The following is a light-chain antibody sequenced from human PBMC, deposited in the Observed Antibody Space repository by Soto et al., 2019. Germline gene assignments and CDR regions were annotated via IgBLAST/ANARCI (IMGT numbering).Light chain of an antibody. CDR2: EVV. V-gene: IGLV2-14*01. CDR1: SSDIGAYKY. J-gene: IGLJ2*01. Sequence: QSALTQPASVSGSPGQSITIACTGTSSDIGAYKYVSWYQQHPGKAPKLIILEVVNRPSGVSDRFSGSKSGNTASLTISGLQADDEADYYCSSYSSSNTVLFGGGTKLTVL. CDR3: SSYSSSNTVL.